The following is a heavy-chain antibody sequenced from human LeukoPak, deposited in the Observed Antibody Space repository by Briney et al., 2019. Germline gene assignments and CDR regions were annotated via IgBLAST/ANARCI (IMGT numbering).Heavy chain of an antibody. CDR2: IVVSSGNT. CDR1: GFTITSSA. V-gene: IGHV1-58*02. CDR3: ARVAAEVVGVPGAIGFGWLRRDYYYMDV. D-gene: IGHD2-2*02. Sequence: ASVKVSYKASGFTITSSAMQSVRQARGHRLEWIGWIVVSSGNTNYAQKFQERVTITRDMSTSTVYMELSSLRSEDTAVYYCARVAAEVVGVPGAIGFGWLRRDYYYMDVWGKGTTVTVSS. J-gene: IGHJ6*03.